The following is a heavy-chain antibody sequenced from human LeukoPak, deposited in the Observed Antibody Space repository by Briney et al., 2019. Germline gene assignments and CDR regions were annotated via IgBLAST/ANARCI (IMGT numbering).Heavy chain of an antibody. J-gene: IGHJ4*02. CDR2: ISSSSRYI. D-gene: IGHD2-2*01. Sequence: GGSLRLSCAASGSTFSSYSMNWVRQAPGKGLEWVSSISSSSRYIYYADSVKGRFTISRDNAKNSLYLQMNSLRAEDTAVYYSARWVRDIVVVPAAASYYFDYWGQGTLVTVSS. CDR3: ARWVRDIVVVPAAASYYFDY. V-gene: IGHV3-21*01. CDR1: GSTFSSYS.